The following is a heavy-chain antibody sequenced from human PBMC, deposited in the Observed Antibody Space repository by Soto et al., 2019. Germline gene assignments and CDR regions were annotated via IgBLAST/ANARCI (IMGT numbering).Heavy chain of an antibody. CDR1: GFSLTTSGVG. Sequence: QITLNESGPTVVKPAETLTLTCTFSGFSLTTSGVGVGWIRQSPGKAPEWLALIYWDDDKRYSASLKSRLTIPQETSQNQVVLTMASVDPADTATYYCAHRILRTVFGLVTTTAIYFDFWGQGTPVVVSS. J-gene: IGHJ4*02. CDR3: AHRILRTVFGLVTTTAIYFDF. V-gene: IGHV2-5*02. D-gene: IGHD3-3*01. CDR2: IYWDDDK.